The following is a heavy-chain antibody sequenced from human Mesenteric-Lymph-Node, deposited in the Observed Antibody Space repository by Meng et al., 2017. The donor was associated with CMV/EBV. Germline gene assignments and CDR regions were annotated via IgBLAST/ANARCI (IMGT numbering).Heavy chain of an antibody. Sequence: SVKVSCKASGYTFTGYYMHWVRQAPGQGLEWMGGIIPIFGTANYAQKFQGRVTITTDESTSTAYMELSSLRSEDTAVYYCASPVRHYYYYGMDVWGQGTTVTVSS. V-gene: IGHV1-69*05. CDR3: ASPVRHYYYYGMDV. CDR1: GYTFTGYY. CDR2: IIPIFGTA. J-gene: IGHJ6*02.